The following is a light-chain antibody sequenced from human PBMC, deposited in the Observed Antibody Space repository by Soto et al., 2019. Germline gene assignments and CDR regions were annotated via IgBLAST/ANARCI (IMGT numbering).Light chain of an antibody. CDR3: SSYADGIVL. Sequence: QSALTQPPSASGSPGQSVTISCTGSSSDVGGYNYVSWYQQHPGKAPKLMISEVTKRPSGVPDRFSGSKSGNTASLTVSGLQAEDEADYYCSSYADGIVLFGGGTQLTVL. CDR1: SSDVGGYNY. CDR2: EVT. J-gene: IGLJ2*01. V-gene: IGLV2-8*01.